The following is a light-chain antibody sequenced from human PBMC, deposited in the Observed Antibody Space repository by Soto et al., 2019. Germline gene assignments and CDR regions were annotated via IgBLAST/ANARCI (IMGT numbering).Light chain of an antibody. CDR2: YAS. J-gene: IGKJ4*01. Sequence: EIVMTQSPATLSVSPGERVTLFCRASQGVRSHLACYQQQPGQAPRLLFYYASTRATAIPARFSGSGYGTEFTLTISSLQSEDFAIYYCQQYDDWPLTFGGGTKVEIK. CDR1: QGVRSH. CDR3: QQYDDWPLT. V-gene: IGKV3-15*01.